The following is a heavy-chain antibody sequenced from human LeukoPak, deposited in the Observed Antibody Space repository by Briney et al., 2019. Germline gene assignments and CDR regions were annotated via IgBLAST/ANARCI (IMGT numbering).Heavy chain of an antibody. V-gene: IGHV3-49*03. CDR3: TRGYCSGGSCYRYYFDY. CDR2: IRSKAYGGTT. J-gene: IGHJ4*02. CDR1: GFTFGDYA. Sequence: GGSLRLSCTASGFTFGDYAMSWFRQAPGKGLEWVGFIRSKAYGGTTEYAASVKGRFTISRDDSKSIAYLQMNSLKTEDTAVYYCTRGYCSGGSCYRYYFDYWGQGTLVTVSS. D-gene: IGHD2-15*01.